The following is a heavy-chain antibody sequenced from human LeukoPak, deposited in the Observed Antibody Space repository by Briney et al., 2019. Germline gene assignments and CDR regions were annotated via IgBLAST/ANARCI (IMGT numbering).Heavy chain of an antibody. V-gene: IGHV4-39*01. CDR3: ARHFSSYYYYMDV. CDR2: IYSSGST. D-gene: IGHD3-3*02. CDR1: GGSISSTIYY. Sequence: PSETLSLTCTVSGGSISSTIYYWGWIRQPSGKGLEWIGSIYSSGSTYYNPSLKSRVTISVDTSKNQFSLKLSSVTAADTAVYYCARHFSSYYYYMDVWGKGTTVTVSS. J-gene: IGHJ6*03.